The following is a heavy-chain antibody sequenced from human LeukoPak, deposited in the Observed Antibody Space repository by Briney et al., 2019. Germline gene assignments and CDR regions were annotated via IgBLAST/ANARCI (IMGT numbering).Heavy chain of an antibody. CDR2: ISSSSSTI. V-gene: IGHV3-48*04. Sequence: PGGSLRLSCAASGFTFSSYSMNWVRQAPGKGLEWVSYISSSSSTIYYADSVKGRFTISRVNAKNSLYLQMNSLRAEDTAVYYCARDSMTGVGWFDPWGQGTLVTVSS. CDR3: ARDSMTGVGWFDP. J-gene: IGHJ5*02. CDR1: GFTFSSYS. D-gene: IGHD1-20*01.